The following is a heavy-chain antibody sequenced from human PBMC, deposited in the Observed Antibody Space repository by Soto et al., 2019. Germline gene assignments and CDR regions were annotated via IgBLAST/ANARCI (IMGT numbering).Heavy chain of an antibody. J-gene: IGHJ4*02. CDR1: GYTFTSYD. CDR3: AREVGYGGNSLDY. V-gene: IGHV1-8*01. Sequence: QVQLVQSGAEVKRPGASVKVSCKASGYTFTSYDINWVRQATGQGLEWIGWMNPNSGNTGYAQKFQGRVTMTRNTSRSTAYMERSSLRSDDTAVYYCAREVGYGGNSLDYWGQGTLVTVSS. CDR2: MNPNSGNT. D-gene: IGHD4-17*01.